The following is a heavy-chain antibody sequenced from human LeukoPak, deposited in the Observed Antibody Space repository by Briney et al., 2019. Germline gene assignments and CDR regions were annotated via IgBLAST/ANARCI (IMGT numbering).Heavy chain of an antibody. J-gene: IGHJ5*02. D-gene: IGHD2-2*01. V-gene: IGHV4-61*01. CDR1: GGSVSSGSYY. CDR3: ARYCSSTSCRWRWFDP. CDR2: IYYSGST. Sequence: ETLSLTCTVSGGSVSSGSYYWSWIRQRPGKGLEWIGYIYYSGSTNYNPSLKSRVTISVDTSKNQFSLKLSSVTAADTAVYYCARYCSSTSCRWRWFDPWGQGTLVTVSS.